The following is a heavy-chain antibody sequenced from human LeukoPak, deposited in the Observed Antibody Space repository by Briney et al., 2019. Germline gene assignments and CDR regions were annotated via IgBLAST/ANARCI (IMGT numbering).Heavy chain of an antibody. CDR1: GGSFSGHY. CDR3: ASSGTGEGTGLFGSTSADY. J-gene: IGHJ4*02. CDR2: INHSGST. V-gene: IGHV4-34*01. D-gene: IGHD3-10*01. Sequence: PSETLSLTCAVYGGSFSGHYWSWIRQPPGKGLEWIGEINHSGSTNYNPSLKSRVTISVDTSKNQFSLKLSSVTAADTAVYYCASSGTGEGTGLFGSTSADYWGQGTLVTVSS.